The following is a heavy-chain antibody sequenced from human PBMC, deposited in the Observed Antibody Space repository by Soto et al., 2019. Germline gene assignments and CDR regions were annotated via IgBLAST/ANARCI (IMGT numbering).Heavy chain of an antibody. CDR1: GFTFSSYA. Sequence: VGSLRLSCTASGFTFSSYAMYWVRQAPGKGLEWVAVISHDGINKHYADSVKGRVTVSRDNSNHTLDLQLNSLRGEDTAFYYCARVMYSSYYFVNWFDPWGQGTLVPVSS. D-gene: IGHD6-19*01. CDR2: ISHDGINK. J-gene: IGHJ5*02. V-gene: IGHV3-30-3*01. CDR3: ARVMYSSYYFVNWFDP.